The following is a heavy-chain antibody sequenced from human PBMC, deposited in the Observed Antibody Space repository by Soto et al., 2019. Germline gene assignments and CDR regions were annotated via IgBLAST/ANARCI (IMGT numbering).Heavy chain of an antibody. CDR1: GGSITAVNSC. J-gene: IGHJ4*02. V-gene: IGHV4-30-4*01. CDR3: ARGPSGDNVDY. D-gene: IGHD7-27*01. Sequence: QVQLQESGPGLVKPSQTLSLTCTVSGGSITAVNSCWGWLRQSPDKGREWIGHIYNGGTTYNNPSPTGRVTISGDTTKNQFPLKRSSVTAADTAVYSCARGPSGDNVDYWGQGTLVTVSS. CDR2: IYNGGTT.